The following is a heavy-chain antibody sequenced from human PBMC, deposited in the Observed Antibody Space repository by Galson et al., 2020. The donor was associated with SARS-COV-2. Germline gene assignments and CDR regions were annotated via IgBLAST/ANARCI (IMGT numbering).Heavy chain of an antibody. J-gene: IGHJ3*02. Sequence: SETLSLTCAVSGTSISGGSYSWNWIRLPPGKGLEWIGYISHSGGTYYNPSLKSRVTISGDRSKNQFSLRLSSVTAADAAVYFCARLHYGEYAPEAFDIWGPGTRVTVAS. V-gene: IGHV4-30-2*01. CDR2: ISHSGGT. D-gene: IGHD4-17*01. CDR1: GTSISGGSYS. CDR3: ARLHYGEYAPEAFDI.